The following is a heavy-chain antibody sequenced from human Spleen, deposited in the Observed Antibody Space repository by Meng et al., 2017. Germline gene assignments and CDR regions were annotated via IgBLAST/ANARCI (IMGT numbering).Heavy chain of an antibody. Sequence: QVYLEQRVVGPLKPSDSLSLSCAVYGGSLSGYFWSWIRQPPGRGLEWIGQIKHSGSTIYNPSLKSRVTISLDTSNNHFSLKLNSVTAADTAVYFCARGPITETHDFDSWGQGTLVTVSS. CDR3: ARGPITETHDFDS. J-gene: IGHJ4*02. CDR1: GGSLSGYF. V-gene: IGHV4-34*02. CDR2: IKHSGST. D-gene: IGHD4-17*01.